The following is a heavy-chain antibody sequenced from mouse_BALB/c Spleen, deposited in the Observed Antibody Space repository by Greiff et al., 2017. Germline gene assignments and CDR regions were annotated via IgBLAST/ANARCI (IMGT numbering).Heavy chain of an antibody. Sequence: EVQLQQSGAELVKPGASVKLSCTASGFNIKDTYMHWVKQRPEQGLEWIGRIDPANGNTKYDPKFQGKATITADTSSNTAYLQLSSLTSEDTAVYYCAMNRIFAYWGQGTVVTVSA. CDR2: IDPANGNT. CDR1: GFNIKDTY. CDR3: AMNRIFAY. V-gene: IGHV14-3*02. D-gene: IGHD2-14*01. J-gene: IGHJ3*01.